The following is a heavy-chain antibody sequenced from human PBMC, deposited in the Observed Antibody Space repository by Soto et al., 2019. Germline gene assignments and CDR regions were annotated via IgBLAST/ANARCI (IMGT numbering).Heavy chain of an antibody. CDR3: ARYDGYSYGFDY. Sequence: PATLSLTCLVAGDSLNSRRYYSGWVCRPPGKELQWIGNIYYNGRTYYNPSLKSRLTILVDTSKNQFSLEVTSVTAADPGIYYCARYDGYSYGFDYWGQGARVTVSS. J-gene: IGHJ4*02. CDR1: GDSLNSRRYY. CDR2: IYYNGRT. D-gene: IGHD5-18*01. V-gene: IGHV4-39*01.